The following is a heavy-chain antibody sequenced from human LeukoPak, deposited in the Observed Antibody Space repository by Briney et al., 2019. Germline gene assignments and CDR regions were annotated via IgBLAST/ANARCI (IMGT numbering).Heavy chain of an antibody. CDR3: SSGSYSSIPNFFDY. CDR2: IYTGGTT. CDR1: GFTVNSNY. D-gene: IGHD3-10*01. J-gene: IGHJ4*02. Sequence: GGSLRLSCAASGFTVNSNYMSWVRQAPGKGLEWVSVIYTGGTTYYADSVKGRFTISRDNSKNTLYLQMNSLRVEDTAVYYCSSGSYSSIPNFFDYWGQGTLVTVSS. V-gene: IGHV3-53*01.